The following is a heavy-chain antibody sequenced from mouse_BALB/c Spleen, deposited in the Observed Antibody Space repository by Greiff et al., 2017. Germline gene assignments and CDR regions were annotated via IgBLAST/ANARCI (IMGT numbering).Heavy chain of an antibody. V-gene: IGHV1-54*01. CDR2: INPGSGGT. Sequence: QVQLQQSGAELVRPGTSVKVSCKASGYAFTNYLIEWVKQRPGQGLEWIGVINPGSGGTNYNEKFKGKATLTADKSSSTAYMQLSSLTSDDSAVYYCTRRSTMITTGYAMDYWGQGTSVTVSS. D-gene: IGHD2-4*01. CDR3: TRRSTMITTGYAMDY. CDR1: GYAFTNYL. J-gene: IGHJ4*01.